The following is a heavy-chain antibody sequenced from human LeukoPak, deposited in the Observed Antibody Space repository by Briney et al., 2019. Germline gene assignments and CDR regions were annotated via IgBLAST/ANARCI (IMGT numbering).Heavy chain of an antibody. Sequence: GRSLRLSCAASGFTFSSYAMHWVRQAPGKGLEWVAVISYDGSNKYYADSVKGRFTISRDNSKNTLYLQMSSLRAEDTAVYYCARETYYYDSSGYSDPSVAFDIWGQGTMVTVSS. V-gene: IGHV3-30-3*01. D-gene: IGHD3-22*01. CDR3: ARETYYYDSSGYSDPSVAFDI. CDR1: GFTFSSYA. CDR2: ISYDGSNK. J-gene: IGHJ3*02.